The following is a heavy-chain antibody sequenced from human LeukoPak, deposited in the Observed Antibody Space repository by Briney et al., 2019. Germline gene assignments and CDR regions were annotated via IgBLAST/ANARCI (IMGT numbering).Heavy chain of an antibody. CDR1: GYTFITYG. Sequence: ASVKVSCKASGYTFITYGITWVRQAPGQGLEWMGWITPYNGDTNYAQNLQDRVTMTTDTSTSTAYMELRSLRSDDTAAYFCARVAGVSYNYFDPWGQGTLVTVSS. CDR2: ITPYNGDT. D-gene: IGHD1-26*01. CDR3: ARVAGVSYNYFDP. J-gene: IGHJ5*02. V-gene: IGHV1-18*01.